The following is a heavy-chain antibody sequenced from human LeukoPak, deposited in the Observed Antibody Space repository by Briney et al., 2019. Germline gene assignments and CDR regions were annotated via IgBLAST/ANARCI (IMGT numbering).Heavy chain of an antibody. D-gene: IGHD6-13*01. J-gene: IGHJ4*02. CDR1: GGSISSSSYY. Sequence: SETLSLTCTVSGGSISSSSYYWGWIRQPPGKGLEWIGSIYYSGSTYYNPSLKSRVTISVDTSKNQFSLKLSSVTAADTAVYYCARLAAPSLLFDYWGQGTLVTVSS. CDR2: IYYSGST. CDR3: ARLAAPSLLFDY. V-gene: IGHV4-39*01.